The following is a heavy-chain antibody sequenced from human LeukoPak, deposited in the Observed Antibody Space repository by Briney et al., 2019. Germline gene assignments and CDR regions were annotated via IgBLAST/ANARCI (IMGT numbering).Heavy chain of an antibody. Sequence: ASVKVSCKASGYTFTSYYMHWVRQAPGQGLEWMGIINPSGGSTSYAQKFQGRVTMTRDTSTSTVYMELSSLRSEDTAVYYCASHHLVVGATAYFDYWGQGTLVTVSS. V-gene: IGHV1-46*01. J-gene: IGHJ4*02. CDR1: GYTFTSYY. CDR2: INPSGGST. CDR3: ASHHLVVGATAYFDY. D-gene: IGHD1-26*01.